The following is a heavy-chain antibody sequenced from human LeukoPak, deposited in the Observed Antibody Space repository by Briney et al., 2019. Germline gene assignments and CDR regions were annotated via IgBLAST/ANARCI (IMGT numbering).Heavy chain of an antibody. V-gene: IGHV4-30-4*01. CDR1: GGSISSGDYY. D-gene: IGHD6-19*01. CDR2: IYYSGST. Sequence: SETLSLTCTVSGGSISSGDYYWSWIRQPPGKGLERIGYIYYSGSTYYNPSLKSRVTISVDTSKNQFSLKLSSVTAADTAVYYCARIAVAEDGYWGQGTLVTVSS. J-gene: IGHJ4*02. CDR3: ARIAVAEDGY.